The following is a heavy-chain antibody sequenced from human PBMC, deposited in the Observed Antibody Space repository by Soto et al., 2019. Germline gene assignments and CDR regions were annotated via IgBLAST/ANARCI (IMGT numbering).Heavy chain of an antibody. CDR2: INQSGST. V-gene: IGHV4-34*01. D-gene: IGHD3-9*01. CDR1: GGSFSGYY. CDR3: ARHTVLRYFDCRLEYFQH. J-gene: IGHJ1*01. Sequence: QVQLQQWGAGLLKPSETLSLTCAVYGGSFSGYYWSWIRQPPGKGLEWIGEINQSGSTNYNPSLNRRATISVDPSNTQFSLKLSSVTAAATAVYYCARHTVLRYFDCRLEYFQHWGQGTLVTVSS.